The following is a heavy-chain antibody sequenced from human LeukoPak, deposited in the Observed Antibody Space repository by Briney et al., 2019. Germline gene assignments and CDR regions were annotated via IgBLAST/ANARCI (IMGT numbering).Heavy chain of an antibody. CDR2: IYTSGST. CDR1: GGSISSYY. D-gene: IGHD3-22*01. V-gene: IGHV4-4*07. Sequence: PSETLSLTCTVSGGSISSYYWSWIRQPAGKGLEWIGRIYTSGSTNYNPSLKSRVTMSVDTSKNQFSLKLSSVTAADTAVYYCARENGAGFTMIVVVDDAFDIWGQGTMVTVSS. J-gene: IGHJ3*02. CDR3: ARENGAGFTMIVVVDDAFDI.